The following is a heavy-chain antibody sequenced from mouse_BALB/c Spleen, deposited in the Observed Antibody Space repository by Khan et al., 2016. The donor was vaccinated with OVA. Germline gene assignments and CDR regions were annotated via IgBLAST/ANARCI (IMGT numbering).Heavy chain of an antibody. Sequence: VQLQESGAELAKPGASVKMSCKASGYTFTTYWMHWVKQRPGQGLEWIGYINPTSGYTYYNDKFKDRATLSADKSSSTAYMQLNSLTSEDSAVYSSTRDRIDYWGQGTTLTVSS. CDR2: INPTSGYT. CDR1: GYTFTTYW. V-gene: IGHV1-7*01. J-gene: IGHJ2*01. CDR3: TRDRIDY.